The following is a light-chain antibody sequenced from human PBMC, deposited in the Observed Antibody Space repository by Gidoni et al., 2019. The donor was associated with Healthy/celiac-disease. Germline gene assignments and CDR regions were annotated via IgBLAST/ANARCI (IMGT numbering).Light chain of an antibody. J-gene: IGLJ1*01. V-gene: IGLV2-14*01. CDR2: DVS. Sequence: QSALTQPASVSGSPGQSITISCTGTSSDVGGYNYVSWYQQHPGKAPKLMIYDVSYCPSGVSKRFSGSKSGNTASLTIYGLQAEDEADYYCSSYTSSSTGVFGTGTKVTVL. CDR3: SSYTSSSTGV. CDR1: SSDVGGYNY.